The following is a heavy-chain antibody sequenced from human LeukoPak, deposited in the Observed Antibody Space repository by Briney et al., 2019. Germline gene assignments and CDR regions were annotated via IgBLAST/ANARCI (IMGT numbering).Heavy chain of an antibody. J-gene: IGHJ4*02. D-gene: IGHD2-8*02. CDR3: AKAPLGRCTGAICYSFDY. V-gene: IGHV3-23*01. CDR2: ISGSDAGT. Sequence: GGSLRLSCAASGFTFNKYAMSWVRQAPGKGLEWVSAISGSDAGTYYADSVKGRFTISRDNSKNTLYLQMNSLRAEDAAVYYCAKAPLGRCTGAICYSFDYWGQGTLVTVSS. CDR1: GFTFNKYA.